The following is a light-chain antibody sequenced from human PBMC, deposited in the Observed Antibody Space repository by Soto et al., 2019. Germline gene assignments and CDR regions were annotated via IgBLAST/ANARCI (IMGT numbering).Light chain of an antibody. Sequence: DIQITQSPSSLSSSVGDRITITCRAHESVGNWLAWYQQKPGKAPKLLIYAATTLQSGVPPRFSGSRSGTVFSLTVSSLQPEDFATYYCQQANSFPLSFGGGTKVDIK. CDR1: ESVGNW. V-gene: IGKV1D-12*01. J-gene: IGKJ4*01. CDR3: QQANSFPLS. CDR2: AAT.